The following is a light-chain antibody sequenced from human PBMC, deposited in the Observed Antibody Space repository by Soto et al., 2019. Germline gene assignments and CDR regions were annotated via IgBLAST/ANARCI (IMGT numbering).Light chain of an antibody. CDR1: QSISSW. V-gene: IGKV1-5*03. Sequence: DIQMTQSPSTLSASVGDRVTITCRASQSISSWLAWYQQKPGKAPKLLIYKASSLERGVPSRFSGRGSGTEFNLTLSRLQPDDFAPYPCQQYNRYPWTLGQGTKGEIK. CDR3: QQYNRYPWT. J-gene: IGKJ1*01. CDR2: KAS.